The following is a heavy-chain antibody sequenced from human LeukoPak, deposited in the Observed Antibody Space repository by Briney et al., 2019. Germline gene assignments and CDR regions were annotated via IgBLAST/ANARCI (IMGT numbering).Heavy chain of an antibody. D-gene: IGHD3-3*02. Sequence: GGSLRLSCAASGFTFRTYSMNWVRQAPGKGLEWVSHIGGGGTFIYYADSVRGRFTISRDNDKDSLYLQMNSLRAEDTAVYYCARLLATWDYYYMDVWGNGTTVTVSS. CDR2: IGGGGTFI. CDR1: GFTFRTYS. V-gene: IGHV3-48*01. CDR3: ARLLATWDYYYMDV. J-gene: IGHJ6*03.